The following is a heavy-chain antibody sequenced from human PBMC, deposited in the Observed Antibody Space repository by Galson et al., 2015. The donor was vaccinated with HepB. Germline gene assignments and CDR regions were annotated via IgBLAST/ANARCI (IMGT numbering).Heavy chain of an antibody. CDR2: FDPEDGET. CDR1: GYTLTDLS. Sequence: SVKVSCKVSGYTLTDLSMHWVRRAPGKGLEWMGGFDPEDGETIYAQKFQGRVTMTEDTSTDTAYMELSSLRSEDTAVYYCATADYCTNGVCYTRNWFDPWGQGTLVTVSS. CDR3: ATADYCTNGVCYTRNWFDP. V-gene: IGHV1-24*01. D-gene: IGHD2-8*01. J-gene: IGHJ5*02.